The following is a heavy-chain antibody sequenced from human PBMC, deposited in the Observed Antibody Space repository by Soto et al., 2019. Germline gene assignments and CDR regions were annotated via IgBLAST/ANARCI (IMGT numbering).Heavy chain of an antibody. D-gene: IGHD2-15*01. CDR2: ISAYNGNT. Sequence: ASVKVSCKASGYTFTSYGISWVRQAPGQGLEWMGWISAYNGNTNYAQKLQGRVTMTTDTSTSTAYMELRSLRSDDTAVYYCARGNCSGGSCYLDYYYYYYMDVWGKGTTVTVSS. J-gene: IGHJ6*03. V-gene: IGHV1-18*01. CDR3: ARGNCSGGSCYLDYYYYYYMDV. CDR1: GYTFTSYG.